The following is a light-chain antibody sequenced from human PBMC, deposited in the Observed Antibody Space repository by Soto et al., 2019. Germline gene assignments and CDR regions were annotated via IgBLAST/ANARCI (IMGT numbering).Light chain of an antibody. Sequence: QSALTQPPSVSGSPGQSVTISCTGTSSDVGSYNRVSWYQQPPGTAPKLMMCQVSNRPSGVPDRFSGSKSDNTASLTISGLQAEDEADYYCSSYTSSGTWVFGGGTKLTVL. J-gene: IGLJ3*02. V-gene: IGLV2-18*02. CDR2: QVS. CDR1: SSDVGSYNR. CDR3: SSYTSSGTWV.